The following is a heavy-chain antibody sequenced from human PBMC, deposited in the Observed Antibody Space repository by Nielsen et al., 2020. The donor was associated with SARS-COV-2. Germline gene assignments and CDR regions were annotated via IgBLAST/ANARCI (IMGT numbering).Heavy chain of an antibody. J-gene: IGHJ3*02. CDR2: INPNSGGT. D-gene: IGHD3-10*01. Sequence: ASAKVSCKASGYTFTGYYMHWVRQAPGQGLEWMGRINPNSGGTNYAQKFQGRVTMTRDTSISTAYMELSRLRSDDTAVYYCARSLYGSGTLIWGQGTMVTVSS. CDR1: GYTFTGYY. V-gene: IGHV1-2*06. CDR3: ARSLYGSGTLI.